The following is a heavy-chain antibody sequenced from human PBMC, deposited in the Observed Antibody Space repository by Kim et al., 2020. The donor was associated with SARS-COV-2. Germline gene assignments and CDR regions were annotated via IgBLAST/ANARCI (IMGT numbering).Heavy chain of an antibody. CDR2: INPDESNT. CDR1: GFTFSSYW. V-gene: IGHV3-74*01. CDR3: VRFGVTAWAFDI. J-gene: IGHJ3*02. D-gene: IGHD1-26*01. Sequence: GGSLRLSCAASGFTFSSYWMHWVRQDPGKGLVWVSHINPDESNTRYADSVRGRFTISRDDAKNTLYLQMNSLRAEDTAVYYCVRFGVTAWAFDIWGQGTMVTVSS.